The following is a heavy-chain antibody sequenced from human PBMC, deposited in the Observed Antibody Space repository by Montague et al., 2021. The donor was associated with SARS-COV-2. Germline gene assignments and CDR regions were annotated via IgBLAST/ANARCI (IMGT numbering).Heavy chain of an antibody. J-gene: IGHJ3*02. CDR3: ARDPAYYSSTSCYDDAFDI. Sequence: SETLSLTCTVSGGSISSYYWSWIWQPAGKGLEWIGRIYTSGSTNYNPSLKRRVTMSVDTSTNQFSLKLRYVTAADTAVYYCARDPAYYSSTSCYDDAFDIWGQGTMVTVSS. CDR2: IYTSGST. V-gene: IGHV4-4*07. CDR1: GGSISSYY. D-gene: IGHD2-2*01.